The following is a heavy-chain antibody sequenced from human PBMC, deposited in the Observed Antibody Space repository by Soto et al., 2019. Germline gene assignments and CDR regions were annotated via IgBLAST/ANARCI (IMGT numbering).Heavy chain of an antibody. CDR3: ARGSPSYYDFWSDAFDI. D-gene: IGHD3-3*01. J-gene: IGHJ3*02. CDR1: GYTFTGYY. V-gene: IGHV1-2*04. Sequence: ASVKVSCKASGYTFTGYYMHWVRQAPGQGLEWMGWINPNSGGTNYAQKFQGWVTMTRDTSISTAYMELSRLRSDDTAVYYCARGSPSYYDFWSDAFDIWGQGTMVPVSS. CDR2: INPNSGGT.